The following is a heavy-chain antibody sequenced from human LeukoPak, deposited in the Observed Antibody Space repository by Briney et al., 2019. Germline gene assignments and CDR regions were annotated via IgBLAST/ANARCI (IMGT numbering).Heavy chain of an antibody. J-gene: IGHJ4*02. CDR3: ARDSGSYGY. V-gene: IGHV1-2*02. Sequence: ASVKVSCKASGYTFTGYYMHWVRQAPGQGLEWMGWINPNSGGTNYAQKFQGRVTMTRDTSISTAYMELSSLRSEDTAVYYCARDSGSYGYWGQGTLVTVSS. CDR2: INPNSGGT. CDR1: GYTFTGYY. D-gene: IGHD1-26*01.